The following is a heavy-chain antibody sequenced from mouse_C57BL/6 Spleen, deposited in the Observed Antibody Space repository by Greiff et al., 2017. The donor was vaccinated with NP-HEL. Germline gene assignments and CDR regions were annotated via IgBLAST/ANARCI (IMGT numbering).Heavy chain of an antibody. Sequence: QVQLQQPGAELVKPGASVKMSCKASGYTFTSYWITWVKQRPGQGLEWIGDIYPGSGSTNYNEKFKSKATLTVDTSSSTAYMQLSSLTSEDSAVYYCARRDDDDGGLDYWGQGTSITVSS. V-gene: IGHV1-55*01. CDR1: GYTFTSYW. CDR2: IYPGSGST. J-gene: IGHJ4*01. D-gene: IGHD2-4*01. CDR3: ARRDDDDGGLDY.